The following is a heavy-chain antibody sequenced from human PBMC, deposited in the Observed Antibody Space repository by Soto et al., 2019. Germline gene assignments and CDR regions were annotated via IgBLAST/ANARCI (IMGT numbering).Heavy chain of an antibody. D-gene: IGHD6-6*01. J-gene: IGHJ6*02. V-gene: IGHV3-23*01. CDR1: GFTFSSYA. CDR3: AKALAAHKRGDYYYGMDV. Sequence: GGSLRLSCAASGFTFSSYAMSWVRQAPGKGLEWVSAISGSGGSTYYADSVKGRFTISSDNSKNTLYLQMNSLRAEDTAVYYCAKALAAHKRGDYYYGMDVWGQGTTVTVSS. CDR2: ISGSGGST.